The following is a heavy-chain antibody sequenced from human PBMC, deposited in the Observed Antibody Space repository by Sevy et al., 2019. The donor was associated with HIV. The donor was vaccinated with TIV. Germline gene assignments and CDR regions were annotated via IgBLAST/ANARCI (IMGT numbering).Heavy chain of an antibody. V-gene: IGHV3-48*02. Sequence: GGSLRPSCAASTFTFSSYSMHWVRQAPGKGLEWVSYISSSSGTRYYADSVKGRFTISRDNAKNSLFLQMNSLRDEDTAVYYCASRGYCGGGSCYSGPNDYWGQGTLVTVSS. CDR1: TFTFSSYS. CDR2: ISSSSGTR. CDR3: ASRGYCGGGSCYSGPNDY. J-gene: IGHJ4*02. D-gene: IGHD2-15*01.